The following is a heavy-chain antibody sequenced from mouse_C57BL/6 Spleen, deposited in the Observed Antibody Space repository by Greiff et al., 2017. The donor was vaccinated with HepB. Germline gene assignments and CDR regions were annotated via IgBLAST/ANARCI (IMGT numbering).Heavy chain of an antibody. D-gene: IGHD1-1*01. CDR3: ARSGGYYGSFAY. Sequence: VQLQQPGAELVRPGSSVKLSCKASGYTFTSYWMDWVKQRPGQGLEWIGNIYPSDSETHYNQKFKDKATLTVDKSSSTAYMQLSSLTSEDSAVYYGARSGGYYGSFAYWGQGTLVTVSA. J-gene: IGHJ3*01. V-gene: IGHV1-61*01. CDR1: GYTFTSYW. CDR2: IYPSDSET.